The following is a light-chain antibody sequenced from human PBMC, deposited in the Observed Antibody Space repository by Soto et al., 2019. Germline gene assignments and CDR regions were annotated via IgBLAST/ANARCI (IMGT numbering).Light chain of an antibody. Sequence: EIMLTQSPATLSLSPGERATLSCRASQSVSSYLAWYQQKPGQAHRLLIYDAYNRATGIQARFSGSGSGTDFTLTIRSLEPEDFAVYYCKQRSNWPLTFGGGTKVDI. CDR2: DAY. J-gene: IGKJ4*01. CDR1: QSVSSY. CDR3: KQRSNWPLT. V-gene: IGKV3-11*01.